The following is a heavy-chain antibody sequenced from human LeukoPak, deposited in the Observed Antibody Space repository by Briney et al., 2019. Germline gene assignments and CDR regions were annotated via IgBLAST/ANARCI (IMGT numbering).Heavy chain of an antibody. J-gene: IGHJ4*02. Sequence: GGSLRLSCAASGFTFSSYDMHWVRQATGKGLEWVSAIGTAGDTYYPGSVKGRFTISRENAKNSLYLQMNSLRAGGTAVYFCARGPSSSWEGDYFDYWGQGTLVTVSS. V-gene: IGHV3-13*01. CDR1: GFTFSSYD. CDR3: ARGPSSSWEGDYFDY. D-gene: IGHD6-13*01. CDR2: IGTAGDT.